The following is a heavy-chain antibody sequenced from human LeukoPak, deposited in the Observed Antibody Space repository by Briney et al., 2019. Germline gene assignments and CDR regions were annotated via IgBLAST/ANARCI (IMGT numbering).Heavy chain of an antibody. J-gene: IGHJ5*02. CDR3: ARDAYNYASES. CDR1: GFTFSSYW. V-gene: IGHV3-7*01. Sequence: GGSLRLSCAASGFTFSSYWMSWVRQAPGKGLEWVANLKPDGSDKYYVDSVKGRFTISRDNAKNSLYLQMNSLRAEDTAVYYCARDAYNYASESWGQGTLVTVSS. CDR2: LKPDGSDK. D-gene: IGHD3-10*01.